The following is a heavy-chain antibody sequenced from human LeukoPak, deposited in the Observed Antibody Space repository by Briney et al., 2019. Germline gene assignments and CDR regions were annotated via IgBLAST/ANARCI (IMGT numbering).Heavy chain of an antibody. Sequence: SETLSLTCAVYGGSFSGYYWSWIRQPPGKGLEWIGEINHSGSTNYNPSLKSRVTISVDTSKNQFSLKLSSVTAADTAMYYCARGILNYYGSGSYRSPYFDYWGQGTLVTVSS. CDR3: ARGILNYYGSGSYRSPYFDY. CDR2: INHSGST. CDR1: GGSFSGYY. V-gene: IGHV4-34*01. J-gene: IGHJ4*02. D-gene: IGHD3-10*01.